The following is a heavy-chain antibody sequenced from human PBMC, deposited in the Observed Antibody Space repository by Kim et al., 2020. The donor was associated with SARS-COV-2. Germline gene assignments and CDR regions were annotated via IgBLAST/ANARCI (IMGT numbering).Heavy chain of an antibody. CDR3: ATGHGITGTTFSFDY. D-gene: IGHD1-7*01. J-gene: IGHJ4*02. V-gene: IGHV3-23*01. CDR2: ISGSGGST. CDR1: GFTFSSYA. Sequence: GGSLRLSCAASGFTFSSYAMSWVRQAPGKGLEWVSAISGSGGSTYYADSVKGRFTISRDNSKNTLYLQMNSLRAEDTAVYYCATGHGITGTTFSFDYWGQGTLVTVSS.